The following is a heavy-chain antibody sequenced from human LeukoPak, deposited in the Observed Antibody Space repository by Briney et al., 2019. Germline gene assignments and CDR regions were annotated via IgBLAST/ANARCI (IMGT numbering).Heavy chain of an antibody. V-gene: IGHV4-39*01. Sequence: SETLSLTCTVSGGSVSSSNYYWSWIRQPPGKGLVWIGIIYYSGTTYYNPSLTSRVTISVDTSKNQFSLELRSVTAADTAVFYCASWFGRSAYFDYWGQGALVTVYS. D-gene: IGHD3-3*01. CDR1: GGSVSSSNYY. J-gene: IGHJ4*02. CDR2: IYYSGTT. CDR3: ASWFGRSAYFDY.